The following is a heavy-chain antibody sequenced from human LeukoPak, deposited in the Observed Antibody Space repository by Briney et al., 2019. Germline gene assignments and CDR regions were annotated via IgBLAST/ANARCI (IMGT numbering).Heavy chain of an antibody. V-gene: IGHV3-23*01. D-gene: IGHD6-19*01. CDR2: ISGSGGST. J-gene: IGHJ4*02. Sequence: GGSLRLSCAASGFTFSSYAMSWVRRAPGKGLEWVSAISGSGGSTYYADSVKGRFTISRDNSKNTLYLQMNSLRAEDTAVYYCAKDQEWLVQGAFDYWGQGTLVTVSS. CDR3: AKDQEWLVQGAFDY. CDR1: GFTFSSYA.